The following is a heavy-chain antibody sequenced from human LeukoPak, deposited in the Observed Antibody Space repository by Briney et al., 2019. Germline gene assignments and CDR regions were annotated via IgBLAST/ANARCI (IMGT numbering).Heavy chain of an antibody. V-gene: IGHV4-31*03. J-gene: IGHJ6*04. CDR1: GGSISSGGYY. D-gene: IGHD3-10*01. Sequence: SETLSLTCTVSGGSISSGGYYWSWIRQHPGKGLEWIGYIYYSGSTYYNPSLKSRVTMSVDTSKNQFSLKVSSVTAADTAVYYCASSSGYGMDVWGKGTTVTVSS. CDR3: ASSSGYGMDV. CDR2: IYYSGST.